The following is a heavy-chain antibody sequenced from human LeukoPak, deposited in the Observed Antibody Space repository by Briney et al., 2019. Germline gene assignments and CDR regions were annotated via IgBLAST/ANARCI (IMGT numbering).Heavy chain of an antibody. CDR1: GGTFSSYA. V-gene: IGHV1-69*13. CDR2: IIPIFGTA. D-gene: IGHD3-22*01. J-gene: IGHJ4*02. Sequence: SVKVSCKASGGTFSSYAISWVRQAPEQGLEWMGGIIPIFGTANYAQKFQGRVTITADESTSTAYMELSSLRSEDTAVYYCARNDDYYDSSGYLYYFDYWGQGTLVTVSS. CDR3: ARNDDYYDSSGYLYYFDY.